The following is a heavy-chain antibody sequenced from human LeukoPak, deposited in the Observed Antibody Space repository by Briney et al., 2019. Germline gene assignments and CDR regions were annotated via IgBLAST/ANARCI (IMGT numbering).Heavy chain of an antibody. CDR3: AREACSGGSCYSGYFDY. D-gene: IGHD2-15*01. J-gene: IGHJ4*02. CDR2: IYSGGST. V-gene: IGHV3-53*01. Sequence: PGGSLRLSCAASGFTVSSNYMSWVRQAPGKGLEWVSVIYSGGSTYCADSVKGRFTVFRDNSKNTLYLQMNSLRAEDTAVYYCAREACSGGSCYSGYFDYWGQGTLVTVSS. CDR1: GFTVSSNY.